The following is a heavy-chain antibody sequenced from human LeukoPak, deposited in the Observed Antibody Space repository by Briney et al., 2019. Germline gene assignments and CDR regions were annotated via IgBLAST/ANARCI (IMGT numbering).Heavy chain of an antibody. J-gene: IGHJ4*02. D-gene: IGHD2-15*01. CDR2: ISNNGGST. V-gene: IGHV3-64*01. CDR1: GFSFSNYA. CDR3: ARVRCTGGSCYGDYFDY. Sequence: GGSLRLFCAACGFSFSNYAMHWVRQAPGKGLEYVSAISNNGGSTYYANSVKGRFTISRDNSKNTLYLQMGSLRAEDTAVYFCARVRCTGGSCYGDYFDYWGQGTLVTVSS.